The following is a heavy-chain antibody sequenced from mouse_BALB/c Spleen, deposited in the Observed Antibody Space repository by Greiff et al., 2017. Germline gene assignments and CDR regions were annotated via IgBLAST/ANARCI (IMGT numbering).Heavy chain of an antibody. Sequence: VKLQESGAELMKPGASVKISCKATGYTFSSYWIEWVKQRPGHGLEWIGEILPGSGSTNYNEKFKGKATFTADTSSNTAYMQLSSLTSEDSAVYYCARGGLLRYFDYWGQGTTLTVSS. V-gene: IGHV1-9*01. CDR3: ARGGLLRYFDY. J-gene: IGHJ2*01. CDR2: ILPGSGST. D-gene: IGHD1-1*01. CDR1: GYTFSSYW.